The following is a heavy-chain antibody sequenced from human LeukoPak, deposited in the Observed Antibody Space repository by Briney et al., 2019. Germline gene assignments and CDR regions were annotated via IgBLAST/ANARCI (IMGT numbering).Heavy chain of an antibody. CDR1: GYNFTRYG. CDR3: ARSYCSSISCYEYDYQYYYGMDV. J-gene: IGHJ6*02. CDR2: ISAYNGNT. Sequence: ASVKVSCKASGYNFTRYGISWVRQAPGQGLEWMGWISAYNGNTNYAEKVKGRVTMTTDTSTSTVYMELRSLRSDDTAVYYCARSYCSSISCYEYDYQYYYGMDVWGQGTTVTVSS. V-gene: IGHV1-18*01. D-gene: IGHD2-2*01.